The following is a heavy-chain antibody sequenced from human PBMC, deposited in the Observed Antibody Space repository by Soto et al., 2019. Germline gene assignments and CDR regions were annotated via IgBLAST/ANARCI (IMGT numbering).Heavy chain of an antibody. CDR2: ISWNSDTI. CDR3: AKASYGTFYYFDY. CDR1: GFTFDDYA. J-gene: IGHJ4*02. D-gene: IGHD5-18*01. Sequence: GGSLRLSCAASGFTFDDYAMHWVRQAPGKGLEWVSGISWNSDTIDYADSVKGRFTISRDNAKNSLYLQMNSLRAEDTALYYCAKASYGTFYYFDYWGQGTLVTVSS. V-gene: IGHV3-9*01.